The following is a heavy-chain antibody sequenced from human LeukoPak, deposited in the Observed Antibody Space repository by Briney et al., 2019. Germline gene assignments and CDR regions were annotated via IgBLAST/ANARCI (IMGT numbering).Heavy chain of an antibody. CDR3: ARDKGLAYCGGDCPGDFDY. D-gene: IGHD2-21*01. CDR1: GYTFTSYG. V-gene: IGHV1-18*01. Sequence: GASVKVSCKASGYTFTSYGISWVRQAPGQGLEWMGWMSAYNGNTNYAQKRQGRVTMTTDTSTSTAYMELRSLRSDDTAVYYCARDKGLAYCGGDCPGDFDYWGQGTLVTVSS. CDR2: MSAYNGNT. J-gene: IGHJ4*02.